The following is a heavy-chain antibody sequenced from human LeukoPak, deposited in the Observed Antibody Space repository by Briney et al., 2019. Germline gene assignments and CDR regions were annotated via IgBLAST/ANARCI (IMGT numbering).Heavy chain of an antibody. CDR3: ARAAAVAGDLDY. CDR2: INSDGSST. Sequence: PGGSLRLSCAASGFTFSSYAMSWVRQAPGKGLVWVSRINSDGSSTSYADSVKGRFTISRDNAKNTLYLQMNSLRAEDTAVYYCARAAAVAGDLDYWGQGTLVTVSS. D-gene: IGHD6-19*01. V-gene: IGHV3-74*01. J-gene: IGHJ4*02. CDR1: GFTFSSYA.